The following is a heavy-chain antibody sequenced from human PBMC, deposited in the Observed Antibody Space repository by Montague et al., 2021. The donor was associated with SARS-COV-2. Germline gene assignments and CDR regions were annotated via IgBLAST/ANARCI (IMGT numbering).Heavy chain of an antibody. Sequence: SETLSLTCTVSGGSISSSSYYWGWIRQPPGKGLEWIGSIYYSGSTNYNPSLKSRVTISVDTSKNQFSLKMSSVTAADTAVYYCARVHYSSSWYGSRYYFDYWGQGTLVTVSS. CDR3: ARVHYSSSWYGSRYYFDY. CDR2: IYYSGST. V-gene: IGHV4-39*07. J-gene: IGHJ4*02. D-gene: IGHD6-13*01. CDR1: GGSISSSSYY.